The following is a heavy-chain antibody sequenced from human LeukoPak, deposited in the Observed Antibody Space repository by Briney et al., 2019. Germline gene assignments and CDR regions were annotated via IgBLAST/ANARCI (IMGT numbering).Heavy chain of an antibody. Sequence: SETLSLTCTVSGGSISSSSYYWSWIRQPPGKGLEWIGEINHSGSTNYNPSLKSRVTISVDTSKNQFSLKLSSVTAADTAVYYCARGGSGWFSYYFDYWGQGTLVTVSS. V-gene: IGHV4-39*07. CDR2: INHSGST. CDR3: ARGGSGWFSYYFDY. CDR1: GGSISSSSYY. D-gene: IGHD6-19*01. J-gene: IGHJ4*02.